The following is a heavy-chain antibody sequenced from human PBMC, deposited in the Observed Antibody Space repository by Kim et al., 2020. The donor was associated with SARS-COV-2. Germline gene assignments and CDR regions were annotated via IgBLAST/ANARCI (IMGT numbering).Heavy chain of an antibody. CDR2: IYYSGST. Sequence: SETLSLTCTVSGGSISSGGYYWSWIRQHPGKGLVWIVYIYYSGSTYYNPSLTIRATISVDTSKNQFSLKLLSVTAADTAVYYSARVSSPVSYYDYLGQGTLVTVSS. CDR1: GGSISSGGYY. J-gene: IGHJ4*02. CDR3: ARVSSPVSYYDY. V-gene: IGHV4-31*03.